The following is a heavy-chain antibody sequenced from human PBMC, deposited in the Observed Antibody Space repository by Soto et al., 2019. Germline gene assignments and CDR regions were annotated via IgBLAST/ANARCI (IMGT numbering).Heavy chain of an antibody. CDR1: GFTFSSYA. CDR2: ISGSGGST. D-gene: IGHD3-3*01. V-gene: IGHV3-23*01. J-gene: IGHJ5*02. Sequence: PRGSLRLSCAASGFTFSSYAMRWVRQAPGKGLEWVSAISGSGGSTYYADSVKGGFTISRDNSKNTLYLQMNSLRAEDTAVYYCAKDPGGSRFLEWFGWFDPWGQGTVVTVSS. CDR3: AKDPGGSRFLEWFGWFDP.